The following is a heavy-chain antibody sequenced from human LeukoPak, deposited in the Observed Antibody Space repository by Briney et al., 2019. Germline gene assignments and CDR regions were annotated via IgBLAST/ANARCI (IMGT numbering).Heavy chain of an antibody. Sequence: GGSLRLSCAASGFTFSSYGMHWVRQAPGKGLEWVAFIRYDGSTKYYADSVKGRFTISRDNSKNTLYLQMNSLRAEDTAIYYCARDRGYCSSTSCYFDYWGQGTLVTVSS. CDR1: GFTFSSYG. CDR2: IRYDGSTK. V-gene: IGHV3-30*02. D-gene: IGHD2-2*01. J-gene: IGHJ4*02. CDR3: ARDRGYCSSTSCYFDY.